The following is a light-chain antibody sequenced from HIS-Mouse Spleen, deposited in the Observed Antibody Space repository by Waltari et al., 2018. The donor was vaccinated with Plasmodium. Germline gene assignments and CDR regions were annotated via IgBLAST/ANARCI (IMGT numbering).Light chain of an antibody. J-gene: IGKJ3*01. CDR3: QQYDNLPPLFT. CDR2: DAS. Sequence: DIQMTQSPSSLSASVDDRVTLTRQASQDISNYLNWYQQKPGKAPKLLIYDASNLETGVPSRFSGSGSGTDFTFTISSLQPEDIATYYCQQYDNLPPLFTFGPGTKVDIK. V-gene: IGKV1-33*01. CDR1: QDISNY.